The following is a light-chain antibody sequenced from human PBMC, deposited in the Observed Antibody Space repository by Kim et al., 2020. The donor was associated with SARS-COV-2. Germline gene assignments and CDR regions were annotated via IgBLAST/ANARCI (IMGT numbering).Light chain of an antibody. CDR3: QSYDSSLSAVL. J-gene: IGLJ2*01. Sequence: VTISCTGSNSNIGAGYGVRWCQQVPGTAPKLLIYATNSRPSGVPDRFSGSKSGTSASLAITGLQAEDEADYYCQSYDSSLSAVLFGGGTQLTVL. CDR2: ATN. V-gene: IGLV1-40*01. CDR1: NSNIGAGYG.